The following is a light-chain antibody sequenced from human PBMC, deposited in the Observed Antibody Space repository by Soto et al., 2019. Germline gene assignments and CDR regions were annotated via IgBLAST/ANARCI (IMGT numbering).Light chain of an antibody. J-gene: IGKJ4*01. V-gene: IGKV1-33*01. CDR1: QDIKNY. CDR3: QQYEDLPLT. Sequence: DIQMTQSPSSLSASVGDRVTITCQASQDIKNYLNWFQQKPGKAPELLISDSSHLEARVPSRFSGSRSGTDFTLTISNLQPEDFATYYCQQYEDLPLTFGGGTKV. CDR2: DSS.